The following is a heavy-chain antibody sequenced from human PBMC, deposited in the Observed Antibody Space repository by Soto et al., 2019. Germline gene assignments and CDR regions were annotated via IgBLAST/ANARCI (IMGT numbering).Heavy chain of an antibody. CDR2: IIPIFGTA. V-gene: IGHV1-69*12. Sequence: QVQLVQSGAEVKKPGSSVKVSCKAYGGTFSSYAISWVRQAPGQGLEWMVGIIPIFGTANYAQKFQGRVTITADESTSTAYMELSSLRSEDTAVYYCARVVVVVVAAIHYYYGMDFWGQWTAVTVSS. CDR1: GGTFSSYA. CDR3: ARVVVVVVAAIHYYYGMDF. D-gene: IGHD2-15*01. J-gene: IGHJ6*02.